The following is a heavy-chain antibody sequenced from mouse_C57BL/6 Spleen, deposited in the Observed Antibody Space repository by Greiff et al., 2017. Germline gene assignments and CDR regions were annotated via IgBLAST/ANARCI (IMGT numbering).Heavy chain of an antibody. D-gene: IGHD2-3*01. Sequence: EVQLQQSGPELVKPGASVKISCKASGYTFTDYYMNWVKQSHGKSLEWIGDINPNNGGTSYNQKFKGKATLTVDKSSSTAYMELRSLTSEDSAVYYCARDGYYRSYYAMDYWGQGTSVTVSS. CDR3: ARDGYYRSYYAMDY. CDR2: INPNNGGT. CDR1: GYTFTDYY. V-gene: IGHV1-26*01. J-gene: IGHJ4*01.